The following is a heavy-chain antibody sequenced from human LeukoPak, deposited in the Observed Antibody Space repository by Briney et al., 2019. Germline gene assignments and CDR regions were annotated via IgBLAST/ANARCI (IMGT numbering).Heavy chain of an antibody. CDR3: ARSERNYYDSSGYSETDDY. CDR2: ISAYNGNT. V-gene: IGHV1-18*01. D-gene: IGHD3-22*01. Sequence: GASVKVSCKASGYTFTSYGISWVRQAPGQGLEWMGWISAYNGNTNYAQKLQGRVTMTTDTSTSTAYMELRSLRSDDTAVYYCARSERNYYDSSGYSETDDYWGQGTLVTVSS. CDR1: GYTFTSYG. J-gene: IGHJ4*02.